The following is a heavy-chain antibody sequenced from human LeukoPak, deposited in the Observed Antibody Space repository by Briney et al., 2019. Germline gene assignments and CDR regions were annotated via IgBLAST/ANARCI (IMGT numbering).Heavy chain of an antibody. D-gene: IGHD3-3*01. V-gene: IGHV1-69*04. CDR1: GGTFSSYT. J-gene: IGHJ4*02. CDR3: ARDDDLEWLFDY. Sequence: ASVKVSCKASGGTFSSYTISWVRQPPGQGLEWMGRIIPILGIANYAQKFQGRVTITADKSTSTAYMELSSLRSEDTAVYYCARDDDLEWLFDYWGQGTLVTVSS. CDR2: IIPILGIA.